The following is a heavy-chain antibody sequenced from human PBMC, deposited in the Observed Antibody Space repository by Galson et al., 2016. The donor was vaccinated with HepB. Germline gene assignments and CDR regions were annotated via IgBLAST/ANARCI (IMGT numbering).Heavy chain of an antibody. Sequence: SLRLSCAASGFTVSSDYMNWVRQAPAKGLEWVSVISFDGSNKYYADSVKGRFTISRDNSKNTLYLQMNSLRAEDTAVYYCARAPLEMATIQRGYFDYWGQGTLVTVSA. J-gene: IGHJ4*02. CDR3: ARAPLEMATIQRGYFDY. CDR2: ISFDGSNK. CDR1: GFTVSSDY. V-gene: IGHV3-30-3*01. D-gene: IGHD5-24*01.